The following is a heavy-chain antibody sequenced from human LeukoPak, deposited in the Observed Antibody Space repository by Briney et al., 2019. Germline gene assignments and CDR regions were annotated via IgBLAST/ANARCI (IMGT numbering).Heavy chain of an antibody. V-gene: IGHV4-39*01. CDR1: GFTFSSYRMN. CDR2: IYYSGAT. J-gene: IGHJ4*02. D-gene: IGHD5-24*01. CDR3: ATLNADGWYFDN. Sequence: GSLRLSCAASGFTFSSYRMNWVRQAPGKGLEWIGSIYYSGATNSNPSLRSRLTISVDTSKNQFSLKLGSVTAADAAVYYCATLNADGWYFDNWGQGTLFTVSS.